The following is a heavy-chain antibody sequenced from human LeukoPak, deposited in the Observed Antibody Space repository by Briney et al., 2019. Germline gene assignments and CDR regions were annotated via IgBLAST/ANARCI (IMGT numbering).Heavy chain of an antibody. CDR1: GGSISSSSYY. CDR2: IYYSGST. J-gene: IGHJ6*04. CDR3: ARPAVDQDV. Sequence: PSETLSLTYTVSGGSISSSSYYWGWIRQPPGKGLEWIGSIYYSGSTYYNPSLKSRVTISVDASKNQFSLKLSSVTAADTAVYYCARPAVDQDVWGKGTTVTVSS. V-gene: IGHV4-39*01. D-gene: IGHD6-25*01.